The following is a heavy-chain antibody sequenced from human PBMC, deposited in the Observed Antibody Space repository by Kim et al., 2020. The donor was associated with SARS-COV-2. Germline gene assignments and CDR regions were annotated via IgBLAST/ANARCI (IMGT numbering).Heavy chain of an antibody. V-gene: IGHV3-15*01. D-gene: IGHD1-26*01. Sequence: GGSLRLSCAASGFTFSNAWMSWVRQAPGKGLEWVGRIKSKTDGGTTDYAAPVKGRFTISRDDSKNTLYLQMNSLKTEDTAVYYCTTPGGVDSGSYRSYYYYYGMDVWGQGTTVTVSS. CDR3: TTPGGVDSGSYRSYYYYYGMDV. CDR1: GFTFSNAW. J-gene: IGHJ6*02. CDR2: IKSKTDGGTT.